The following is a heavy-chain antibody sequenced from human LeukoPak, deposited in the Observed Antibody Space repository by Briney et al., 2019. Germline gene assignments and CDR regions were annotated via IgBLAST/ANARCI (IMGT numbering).Heavy chain of an antibody. CDR3: ARYTVTTSFDT. CDR2: IYSGGST. D-gene: IGHD4-17*01. CDR1: GFTVSGNY. V-gene: IGHV3-53*05. J-gene: IGHJ4*02. Sequence: GGSLRLSCAASGFTVSGNYMSWVRQAPGKGLEWVSVIYSGGSTYYADSVEGRFTISRDNSNNTLYLQMNRLSAEDTAVYSCARYTVTTSFDTWGQGPLVPVSS.